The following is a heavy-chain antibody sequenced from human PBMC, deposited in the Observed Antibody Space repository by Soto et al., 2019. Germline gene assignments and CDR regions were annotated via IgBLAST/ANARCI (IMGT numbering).Heavy chain of an antibody. J-gene: IGHJ6*02. CDR1: GGSISSGGYY. CDR2: IYYNGST. D-gene: IGHD3-3*01. V-gene: IGHV4-31*11. CDR3: ARGVTIFGVPYGMDV. Sequence: SETLSLTCAVSGGSISSGGYYWSWIRQHPGKGLEWIGYIYYNGSTYYNPSLKSRLIISVDTSKNQFSLKLSSVTAADTAVYYCARGVTIFGVPYGMDVWGQGTTVTVSS.